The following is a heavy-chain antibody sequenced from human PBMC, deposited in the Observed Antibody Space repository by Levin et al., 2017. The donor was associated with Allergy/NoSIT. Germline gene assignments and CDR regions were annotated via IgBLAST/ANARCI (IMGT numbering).Heavy chain of an antibody. D-gene: IGHD3-10*01. J-gene: IGHJ4*02. Sequence: HPGGSLRLSCAASGFTFSSNWMTWVRQAPGKGLEWVANIKEDGSEKYYVDSVKGRFTISRDNAKNSLSLQMNNLRAEDTAVYYCARDEGHGYYRSGVPNYWGQGALVTVSS. V-gene: IGHV3-7*01. CDR3: ARDEGHGYYRSGVPNY. CDR2: IKEDGSEK. CDR1: GFTFSSNW.